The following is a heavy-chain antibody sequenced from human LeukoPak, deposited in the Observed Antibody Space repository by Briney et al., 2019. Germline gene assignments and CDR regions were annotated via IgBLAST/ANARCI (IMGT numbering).Heavy chain of an antibody. CDR1: GGSISSSTYY. J-gene: IGHJ4*02. Sequence: PSETLSLTCTVSGGSISSSTYYWGWIRQPPGKGLEWIGSIYYSGSTYYNPSLKSRVTISVDTSKNQFSLRLSSVTAADTAVYYCAGASGWFAYWGQGTLVTVSS. CDR2: IYYSGST. V-gene: IGHV4-39*01. CDR3: AGASGWFAY. D-gene: IGHD6-19*01.